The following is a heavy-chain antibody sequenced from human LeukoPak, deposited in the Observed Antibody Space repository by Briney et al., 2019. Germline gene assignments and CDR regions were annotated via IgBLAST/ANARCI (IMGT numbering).Heavy chain of an antibody. V-gene: IGHV4-59*08. CDR1: GGSVNNYY. CDR3: ARRGYCSSTSCYEYWFDP. Sequence: SETLSLTCTVSGGSVNNYYWFWIRQFPGKGLEYIGYVYYTGSTDYNPSLESRVTISVDTSKNQFSLKLRSVTATDTAVYYCARRGYCSSTSCYEYWFDPWGQGTLVTVSS. J-gene: IGHJ5*02. CDR2: VYYTGST. D-gene: IGHD2-2*01.